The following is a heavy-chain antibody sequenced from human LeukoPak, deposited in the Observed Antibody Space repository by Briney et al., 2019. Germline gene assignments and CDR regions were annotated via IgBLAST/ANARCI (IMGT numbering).Heavy chain of an antibody. Sequence: ASVKVSCKASGYTFTGYYMHWVRQAPGQGLEWMGRINPNSGGTNYAQKFQGRVTMTRDTSISIAYMELSRLRSDDTAVYYCARESGRGYGYGYWGQGTLVTVSS. CDR2: INPNSGGT. CDR1: GYTFTGYY. V-gene: IGHV1-2*06. D-gene: IGHD5-18*01. J-gene: IGHJ4*02. CDR3: ARESGRGYGYGY.